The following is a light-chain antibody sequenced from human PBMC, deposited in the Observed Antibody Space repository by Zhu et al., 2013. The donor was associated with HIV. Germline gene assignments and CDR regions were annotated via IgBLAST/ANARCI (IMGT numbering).Light chain of an antibody. J-gene: IGLJ2*01. CDR1: NIVRKS. Sequence: SYELTQPPSVSVAPGKSARITCGGNNIVRKSVHWYQQKAGQAPVLVVYDDSDRPSGIPERFSGSNSGNTATLTISRVEAGDEADYYCQVWDNPTDHVIFGGGTKLAVL. CDR3: QVWDNPTDHVI. CDR2: DDS. V-gene: IGLV3-21*03.